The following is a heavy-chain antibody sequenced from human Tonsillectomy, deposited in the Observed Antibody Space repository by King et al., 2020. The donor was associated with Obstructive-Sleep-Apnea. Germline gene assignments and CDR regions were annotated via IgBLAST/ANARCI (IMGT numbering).Heavy chain of an antibody. J-gene: IGHJ1*01. CDR1: GVSISTYY. CDR3: ARTGVVPAADFQH. D-gene: IGHD2-2*01. Sequence: QLQESGPGLVKPSETLSLTCTVSGVSISTYYWSWIRQPPGKGLYWIGYIYYSGSTNYNPSLKSRVTISVDTSKNQFSLKLSSVTAADTAVYYCARTGVVPAADFQHWGQGTLVTVSS. V-gene: IGHV4-59*01. CDR2: IYYSGST.